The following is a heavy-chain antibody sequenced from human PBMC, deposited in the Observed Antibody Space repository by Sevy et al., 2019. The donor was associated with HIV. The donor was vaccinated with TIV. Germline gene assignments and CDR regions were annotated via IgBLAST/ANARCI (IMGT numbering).Heavy chain of an antibody. CDR1: GYTFTVYY. J-gene: IGHJ6*02. D-gene: IGHD2-2*01. Sequence: ASVKVSCKASGYTFTVYYIHWVRQAPGQGLEWMGRINPNSGGTNYAQKFQGRVTMTSDTSISTAYMELSRLRSDDTAVYYCARETRDIVVVPAARNYGMDVWGQGTTVTVSS. CDR2: INPNSGGT. V-gene: IGHV1-2*06. CDR3: ARETRDIVVVPAARNYGMDV.